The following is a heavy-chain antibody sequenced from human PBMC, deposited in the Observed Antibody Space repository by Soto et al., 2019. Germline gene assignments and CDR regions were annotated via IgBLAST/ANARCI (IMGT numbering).Heavy chain of an antibody. D-gene: IGHD2-15*01. CDR2: ISYDGSNK. CDR1: GFTFRNYA. Sequence: QVQLVESGGGVVQPGRSLRLSCAASGFTFRNYAMHWVRQAPGKGLECVAVISYDGSNKFYRDYVKGRFTISIENSKNTLYLKINSLRYEDTDVYYCARGAREAIAVVIGVRPGEYGVDVWGQGTTVTVSS. CDR3: ARGAREAIAVVIGVRPGEYGVDV. V-gene: IGHV3-30-3*01. J-gene: IGHJ6*02.